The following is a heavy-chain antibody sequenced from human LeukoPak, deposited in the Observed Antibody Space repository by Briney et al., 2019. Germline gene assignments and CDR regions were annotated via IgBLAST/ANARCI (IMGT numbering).Heavy chain of an antibody. CDR3: ARGGGLYYDILTGYYFSPHAFDI. CDR2: ISSSSNYI. CDR1: GFTFSSYS. Sequence: GGSLRLSCAASGFTFSSYSMNWVRQTPGKGLEWVSSISSSSNYIYYADSVKGRFTISRDNAKDSLYLQMNSPRAEDTAVYYCARGGGLYYDILTGYYFSPHAFDIWGQGTMVTVSS. D-gene: IGHD3-9*01. V-gene: IGHV3-21*01. J-gene: IGHJ3*02.